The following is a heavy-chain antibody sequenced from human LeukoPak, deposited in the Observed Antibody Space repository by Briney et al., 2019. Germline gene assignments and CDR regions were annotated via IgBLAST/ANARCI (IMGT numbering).Heavy chain of an antibody. V-gene: IGHV1-18*01. CDR2: ISAYNGNT. D-gene: IGHD2-2*01. CDR1: GYTFTSYG. Sequence: ASVKVSCKASGYTFTSYGISWVRQAPGQGLEWMGWISAYNGNTNYAQKLQGRVTMTTDTSASTAYMELRSLRSDDTAVYYCARVADIVVVPAAYDAFDIWGQGTMVTVSS. J-gene: IGHJ3*02. CDR3: ARVADIVVVPAAYDAFDI.